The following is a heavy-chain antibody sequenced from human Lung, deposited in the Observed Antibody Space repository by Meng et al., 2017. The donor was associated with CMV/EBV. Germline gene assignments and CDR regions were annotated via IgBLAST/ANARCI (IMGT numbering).Heavy chain of an antibody. CDR1: RGSISSSNW. V-gene: IGHV4-4*02. Sequence: QVRRPESGPGLLNPSGTLSLTCAVSRGSISSSNWWSWVRQPPGKGLEWIGEIYHSGSTNYNPSLKSRVTISVDKSKNQFSLKLSSVTAADTAVYYCARVVTALWGYYFDYWGQGTLVTVSS. D-gene: IGHD2-21*02. CDR2: IYHSGST. J-gene: IGHJ4*02. CDR3: ARVVTALWGYYFDY.